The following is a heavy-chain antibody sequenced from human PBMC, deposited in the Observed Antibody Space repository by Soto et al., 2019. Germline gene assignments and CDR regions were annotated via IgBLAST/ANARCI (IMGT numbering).Heavy chain of an antibody. J-gene: IGHJ4*02. CDR2: INHSGST. V-gene: IGHV4-34*01. CDR1: GGSFSGYY. Sequence: SETLSLTCAVYGGSFSGYYWSWIRQPPGKGLEWIGEINHSGSTNYNPSLKSRVTISVDTSKNQFSLKLSSVTAADTAVYYCARAKYDYIWGSYRQYYFDYWGQGTPVTVSS. D-gene: IGHD3-16*02. CDR3: ARAKYDYIWGSYRQYYFDY.